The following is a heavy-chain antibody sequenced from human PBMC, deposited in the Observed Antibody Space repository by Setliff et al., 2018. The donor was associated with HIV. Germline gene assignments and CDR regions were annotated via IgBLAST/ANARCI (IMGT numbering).Heavy chain of an antibody. J-gene: IGHJ3*01. CDR2: IYTSGST. V-gene: IGHV4-4*07. CDR1: GGSISSYY. D-gene: IGHD3-22*01. CDR3: ARSGYTSGFYWVFGAFGV. Sequence: SETLSLTCTVSGGSISSYYWSWIRQPAGKGLEWIGRIYTSGSTNYNPSLKSRVTMSVDTSKNQFSLKLSSVTAADTAVYYCARSGYTSGFYWVFGAFGVWGQGKMVTVSS.